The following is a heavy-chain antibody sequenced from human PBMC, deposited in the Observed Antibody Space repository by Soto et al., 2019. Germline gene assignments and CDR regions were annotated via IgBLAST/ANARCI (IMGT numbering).Heavy chain of an antibody. CDR3: AHCWYDYVWASYPPIPPFDP. CDR1: GFSLSTSGVG. CDR2: IYWDDDK. V-gene: IGHV2-5*02. Sequence: QITLKESGPTLVKPTQTLTLTCTFSGFSLSTSGVGVGWIRQPPGKALEWLALIYWDDDKRYSPSLKSRLTITKDTSTNQVVLTMTNMDPVDTATYYCAHCWYDYVWASYPPIPPFDPWGQGTLVTVSS. J-gene: IGHJ5*02. D-gene: IGHD3-16*02.